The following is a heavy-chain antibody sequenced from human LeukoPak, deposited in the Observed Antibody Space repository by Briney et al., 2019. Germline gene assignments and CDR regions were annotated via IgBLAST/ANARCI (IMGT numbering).Heavy chain of an antibody. Sequence: SVKVSCKASGGTFSSYAISWVRQAPGQGLEWMGGIIPIFGTANYAQKFQGRVTITTDESTSTAYMELSSLRSEDTAVYYCASGGGYSGCDHGASDYWGQGTLVTVSS. D-gene: IGHD5-12*01. CDR2: IIPIFGTA. CDR3: ASGGGYSGCDHGASDY. CDR1: GGTFSSYA. J-gene: IGHJ4*02. V-gene: IGHV1-69*05.